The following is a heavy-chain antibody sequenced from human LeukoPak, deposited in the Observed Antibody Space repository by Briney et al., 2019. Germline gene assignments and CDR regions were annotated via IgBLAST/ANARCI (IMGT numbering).Heavy chain of an antibody. CDR3: ARSYYDYVWGSYPHPEYYFDY. CDR1: GGTFSSYA. D-gene: IGHD3-16*02. Sequence: GASVKVSCKASGGTFSSYAISWVRQAPGQGLEWMGGIIPIFGTANYAQKFQGRVTITADESTSTAYMELSSLRSEDTAVYYCARSYYDYVWGSYPHPEYYFDYWGQGTLVTVSS. CDR2: IIPIFGTA. V-gene: IGHV1-69*13. J-gene: IGHJ4*02.